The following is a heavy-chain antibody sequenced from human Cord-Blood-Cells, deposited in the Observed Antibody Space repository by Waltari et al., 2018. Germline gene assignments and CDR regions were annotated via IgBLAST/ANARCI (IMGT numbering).Heavy chain of an antibody. J-gene: IGHJ5*02. CDR3: ARARSIAVAGTGWFDP. CDR2: INPNSGGT. V-gene: IGHV1-2*02. Sequence: QVQLVQSGAEVKKPGASVKVSCQASGYTFTGYYMHWVRQAPGQGLEWMGWINPNSGGTNYAQKFQGRVTMTRDTSISTAYMELSRLRSDDTAVYYCARARSIAVAGTGWFDPWGQGTLVTVSS. CDR1: GYTFTGYY. D-gene: IGHD6-19*01.